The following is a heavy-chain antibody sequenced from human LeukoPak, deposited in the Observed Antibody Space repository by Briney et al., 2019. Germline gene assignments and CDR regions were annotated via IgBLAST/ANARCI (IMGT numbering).Heavy chain of an antibody. D-gene: IGHD3-3*01. Sequence: SETLSRTCAVYGGSFSGYYWSWIRQAPGKGLEWMGEINHTGSTSSNPSLKSRVTISVDTSKNQFSLQLSSVTAADTAVYYCARNVLRFFYMDVWGKGTTVTVSS. CDR1: GGSFSGYY. CDR2: INHTGST. V-gene: IGHV4-34*01. CDR3: ARNVLRFFYMDV. J-gene: IGHJ6*03.